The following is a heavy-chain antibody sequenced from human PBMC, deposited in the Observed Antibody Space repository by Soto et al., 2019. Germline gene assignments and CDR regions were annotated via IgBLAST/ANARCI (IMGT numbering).Heavy chain of an antibody. CDR1: GFAFNNYG. V-gene: IGHV3-23*01. CDR2: ISKSDYT. D-gene: IGHD1-20*01. J-gene: IGHJ3*02. CDR3: AKDAKGITGTVDAFDI. Sequence: PGGSLRLSCTVSGFAFNNYGISWVRQAPGKGLEWVSSISKSDYTYYSDSVKGRFTISRDNSKNTLYLQMNSLRAEDTAVYYCAKDAKGITGTVDAFDIWGQGTMVT.